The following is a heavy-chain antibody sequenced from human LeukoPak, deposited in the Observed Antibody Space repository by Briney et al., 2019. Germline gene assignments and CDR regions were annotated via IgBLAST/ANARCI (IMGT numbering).Heavy chain of an antibody. CDR2: FNPKSGAT. CDR3: ARSSPANYFDTSGYTFDF. CDR1: GYTFTGYY. D-gene: IGHD3-22*01. J-gene: IGHJ4*02. Sequence: ASVKVSCKASGYTFTGYYMHWVRQAPGQGLEWMGWFNPKSGATKFAQRFQGRVTMTRDTSIATAYMDLNSLTSDDTAVYYCARSSPANYFDTSGYTFDFWGQGTLVTVSS. V-gene: IGHV1-2*02.